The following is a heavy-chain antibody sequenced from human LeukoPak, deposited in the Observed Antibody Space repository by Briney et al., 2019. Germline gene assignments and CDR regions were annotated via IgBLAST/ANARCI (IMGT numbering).Heavy chain of an antibody. CDR2: ISSTGAIM. V-gene: IGHV3-11*01. Sequence: PGGSLRLSCAASGFTFKDSYMNWIRQAPGKGLEWVSYISSTGAIMYYADSVKGRFTISRDNARNSLYLQMNSLRAEDTALYYWARALRGYSYVFDSWGQGTLVTVSS. J-gene: IGHJ4*02. CDR3: ARALRGYSYVFDS. CDR1: GFTFKDSY. D-gene: IGHD5-18*01.